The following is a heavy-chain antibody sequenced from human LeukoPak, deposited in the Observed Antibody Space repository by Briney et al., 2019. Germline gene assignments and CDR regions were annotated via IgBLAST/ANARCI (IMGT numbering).Heavy chain of an antibody. CDR1: GFTFSSYA. CDR2: ISYNGSNK. V-gene: IGHV3-30*04. J-gene: IGHJ4*02. D-gene: IGHD5-18*01. Sequence: GRSLRLSCAASGFTFSSYAMHWVRQAAAKGLAWVAVISYNGSNKYYADSVKGRFTISRDNSKNTLYLQMNSLRAADTAVYYCARGWAVDTAMVLDYWGQGTLVTVSS. CDR3: ARGWAVDTAMVLDY.